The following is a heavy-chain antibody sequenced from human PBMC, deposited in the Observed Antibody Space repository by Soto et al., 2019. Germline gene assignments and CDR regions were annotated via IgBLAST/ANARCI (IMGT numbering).Heavy chain of an antibody. CDR2: IDPTDSYT. V-gene: IGHV5-10-1*01. CDR3: ASSVVVPSTMNYFDY. CDR1: GYNFITDW. D-gene: IGHD2-15*01. Sequence: PGESLKISCKGSGYNFITDWISWVRQMPGKGLEWMGRIDPTDSYTKYSPSFEGHVTISADKSISTAYLQWSSLKASDSAVYYCASSVVVPSTMNYFDYWGQGSLVTVSS. J-gene: IGHJ4*02.